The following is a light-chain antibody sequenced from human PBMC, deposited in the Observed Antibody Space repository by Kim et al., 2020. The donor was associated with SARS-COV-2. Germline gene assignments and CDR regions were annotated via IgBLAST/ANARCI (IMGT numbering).Light chain of an antibody. CDR2: GAS. J-gene: IGKJ2*01. V-gene: IGKV1-39*01. Sequence: DIQMTQSPSSLSASVGDRVTITCRASQSIRTYLNWYQQKPGKAPKLLIYGASSLQSGVPSRFSGSGSGTDFTLTISSLQPEDFATYYCQQSYGAPPTFGQGTKLEI. CDR3: QQSYGAPPT. CDR1: QSIRTY.